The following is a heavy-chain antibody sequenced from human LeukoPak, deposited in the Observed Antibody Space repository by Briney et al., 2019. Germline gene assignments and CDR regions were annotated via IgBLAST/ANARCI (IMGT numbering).Heavy chain of an antibody. CDR1: GFTFSTYW. CDR2: ISYDGSNK. Sequence: GGSLRLSCAASGFTFSTYWMSGVRQAPGKGLEWVAVISYDGSNKYYADSVKGRFTISRDNSKNTLYLQMNSLRAEDTAVYYCAKLSHGLDYWGQGTLVTVSS. J-gene: IGHJ4*02. V-gene: IGHV3-30*18. CDR3: AKLSHGLDY.